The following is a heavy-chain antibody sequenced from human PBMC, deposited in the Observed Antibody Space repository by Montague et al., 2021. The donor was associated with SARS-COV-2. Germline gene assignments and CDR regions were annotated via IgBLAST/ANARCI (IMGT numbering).Heavy chain of an antibody. D-gene: IGHD3-22*01. J-gene: IGHJ4*02. CDR3: ARDSHYYDSSGHFDY. Sequence: SETLSLTCTVSGGSISSYYWSWIRQPAGKGLEWIGYIYYSGSTTYNPSRRSGVTISVDTSKNQFSLKLSSVTAADTAVYYSARDSHYYDSSGHFDYWGQGTLVTVSS. V-gene: IGHV4-59*13. CDR1: GGSISSYY. CDR2: IYYSGST.